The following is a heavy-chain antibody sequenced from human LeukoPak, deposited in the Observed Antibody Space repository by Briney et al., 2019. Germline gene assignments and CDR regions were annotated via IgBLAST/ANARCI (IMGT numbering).Heavy chain of an antibody. CDR2: IWYDGSNK. V-gene: IGHV3-33*01. Sequence: PGKSLRLSCTASGFTFSDYGMHWVRQPPGKGLEWVAIIWYDGSNKKYEDSVKGRFTISRDNSKNTLYLQMNSLRAEDTAVYYCARDNRADSRGFDYWGQGTLVTVSS. J-gene: IGHJ4*02. CDR3: ARDNRADSRGFDY. CDR1: GFTFSDYG. D-gene: IGHD1-14*01.